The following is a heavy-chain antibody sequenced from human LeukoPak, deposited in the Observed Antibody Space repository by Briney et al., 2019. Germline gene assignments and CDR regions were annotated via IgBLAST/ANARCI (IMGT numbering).Heavy chain of an antibody. Sequence: SETLSLTCAVYGGSFSGYYWSWIRQPPGKGLEWIGEINHSGSTNYNPPLKSRVTISVDTSKNQFSLKLSSVTAADTAVYYCARGYSGWYYYFDYWGQGTLVTVSS. J-gene: IGHJ4*02. CDR3: ARGYSGWYYYFDY. D-gene: IGHD6-19*01. CDR2: INHSGST. CDR1: GGSFSGYY. V-gene: IGHV4-34*01.